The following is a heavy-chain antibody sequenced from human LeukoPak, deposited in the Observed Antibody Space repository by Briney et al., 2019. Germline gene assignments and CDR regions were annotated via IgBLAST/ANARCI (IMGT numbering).Heavy chain of an antibody. Sequence: GRSLRLSCAASGFTFSSYGMHWVRQAPGRGLEWVAVIWYDGSNKYYADSVKGRFTISRDNSKNTLYLQMNSLRAEDTAVYYRARDPPAVHFDYWGQGTLVTVSS. V-gene: IGHV3-33*01. CDR2: IWYDGSNK. CDR1: GFTFSSYG. CDR3: ARDPPAVHFDY. J-gene: IGHJ4*02. D-gene: IGHD2-2*01.